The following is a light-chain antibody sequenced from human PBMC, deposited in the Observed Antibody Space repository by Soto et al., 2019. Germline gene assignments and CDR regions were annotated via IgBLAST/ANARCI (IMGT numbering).Light chain of an antibody. CDR2: AAS. J-gene: IGKJ1*01. V-gene: IGKV1-9*01. CDR3: QQLNTYPLT. Sequence: IQLTQSPSSLSASVGDRVTITCRASQVINSYLAWYQQKPGKAPNLLIYAASTLQSGVPSRFSGSGSGTDFTLTISSLQPEDFATYYCQQLNTYPLTFGQGTKVDIK. CDR1: QVINSY.